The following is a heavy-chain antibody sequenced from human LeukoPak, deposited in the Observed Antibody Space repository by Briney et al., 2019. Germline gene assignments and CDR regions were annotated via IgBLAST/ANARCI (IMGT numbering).Heavy chain of an antibody. J-gene: IGHJ4*02. CDR1: GYTLTGLS. Sequence: ASVKVSCKVSGYTLTGLSMHWVRQAPGKGLEWMGGFDPEDGETIYAQKFQGRVTMTEDTSTDTAYMELSSLRSEDTAVYYCATDRDYGGPPRSFDYWGQGTLVTVSS. D-gene: IGHD4-23*01. V-gene: IGHV1-24*01. CDR2: FDPEDGET. CDR3: ATDRDYGGPPRSFDY.